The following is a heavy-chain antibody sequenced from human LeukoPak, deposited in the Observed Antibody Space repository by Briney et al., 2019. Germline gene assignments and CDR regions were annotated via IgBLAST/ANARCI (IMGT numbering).Heavy chain of an antibody. CDR1: GFTFSSYA. CDR2: ISYDGSNK. CDR3: ARAGEKSGYDCYY. V-gene: IGHV3-30*04. D-gene: IGHD5-12*01. J-gene: IGHJ4*02. Sequence: LPGGSLRLSCAASGFTFSSYAMHWVRQAPGKGLEWVAVISYDGSNKYYADSVKGRFTISRDNSKNTLYLQMNSLRAEDTAVYYCARAGEKSGYDCYYWGQGTLVTVSS.